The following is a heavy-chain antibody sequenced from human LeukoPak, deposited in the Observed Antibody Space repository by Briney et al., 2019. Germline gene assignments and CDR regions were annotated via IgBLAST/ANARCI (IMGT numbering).Heavy chain of an antibody. Sequence: GGSLRLSCAASGFTFSSYGMHWVRQAPGKGLEWVAVISYDGSNKYYADSVKGRFTISRDNSKNTLYLQMNSLRAEDTAVYYCAKDRSTSNYGGKPFDYWGQGTLVTVSS. J-gene: IGHJ4*02. V-gene: IGHV3-30*18. CDR3: AKDRSTSNYGGKPFDY. D-gene: IGHD4-23*01. CDR2: ISYDGSNK. CDR1: GFTFSSYG.